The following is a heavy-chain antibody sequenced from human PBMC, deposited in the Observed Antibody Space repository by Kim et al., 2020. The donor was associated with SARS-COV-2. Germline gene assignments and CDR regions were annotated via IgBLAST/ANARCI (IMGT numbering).Heavy chain of an antibody. J-gene: IGHJ4*02. D-gene: IGHD3-16*01. V-gene: IGHV3-33*01. Sequence: GGSLRLSCAASGFTFSSYGMHWVRQAPGKGLEWVAVIWYDGSNKYYADSVKGRFTISRDNSKNTLYLQMNSLRAEDTAVYYCARGQNSGGGYYFDFWGQGTLVTVST. CDR1: GFTFSSYG. CDR3: ARGQNSGGGYYFDF. CDR2: IWYDGSNK.